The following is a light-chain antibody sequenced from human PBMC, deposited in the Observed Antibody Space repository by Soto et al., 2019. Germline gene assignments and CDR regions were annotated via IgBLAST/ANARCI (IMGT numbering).Light chain of an antibody. V-gene: IGLV2-23*01. CDR2: EDA. CDR1: SSDVGSYNL. CDR3: CSYAAGRTYV. J-gene: IGLJ1*01. Sequence: QSVLTQPASVSGSPGQSITISCTGTSSDVGSYNLVSWYQYHPGKAPKLIIYEDAKRPSGVSNRFSGSKSGYTASLTISGLQAEDEADFYCCSYAAGRTYVFGTGTKVTVL.